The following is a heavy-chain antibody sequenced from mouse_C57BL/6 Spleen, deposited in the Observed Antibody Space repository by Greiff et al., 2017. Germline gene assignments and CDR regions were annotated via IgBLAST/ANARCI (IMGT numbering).Heavy chain of an antibody. D-gene: IGHD4-1*01. CDR3: ARSPLTGYFDY. Sequence: VQLKESGGGLVKPGGSLKLSCAASGFTFSDYGMHWVRQAPEKGLEWVAYISSGSSTIYYADTVKGRFTISRDNAQNTLFRQMTSLRSEDTAMYYCARSPLTGYFDYWGQGTTLTVSS. J-gene: IGHJ2*01. CDR2: ISSGSSTI. V-gene: IGHV5-17*01. CDR1: GFTFSDYG.